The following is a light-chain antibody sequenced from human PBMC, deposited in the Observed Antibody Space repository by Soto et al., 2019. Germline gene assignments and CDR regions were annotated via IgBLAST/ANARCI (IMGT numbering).Light chain of an antibody. CDR3: QAWDSSTVV. Sequence: SYELTQPPSVSVSPGQTASITCSGDKLGAKYACWYQQKPGQSPVLVIYQDSKRPSGIPERSSGSNSGNTATLTISGTQAMDEADYYCQAWDSSTVVFGGGTKLTVL. V-gene: IGLV3-1*01. CDR1: KLGAKY. J-gene: IGLJ2*01. CDR2: QDS.